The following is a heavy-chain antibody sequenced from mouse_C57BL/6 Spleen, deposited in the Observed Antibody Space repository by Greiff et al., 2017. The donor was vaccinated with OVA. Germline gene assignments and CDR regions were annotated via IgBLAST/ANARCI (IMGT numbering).Heavy chain of an antibody. D-gene: IGHD2-4*01. CDR1: GYSFTGYY. CDR2: INPSTGGT. J-gene: IGHJ4*01. Sequence: EVQLQQSGPELVKPGASVKISCKASGYSFTGYYMNWVKQSPEKSLEWIGEINPSTGGTTYNQKFKAKATLTVDKSSSTAYMQLKSLTSEDSAVYYCASRGYYDPYAMDYWGQGTSVTVSS. CDR3: ASRGYYDPYAMDY. V-gene: IGHV1-42*01.